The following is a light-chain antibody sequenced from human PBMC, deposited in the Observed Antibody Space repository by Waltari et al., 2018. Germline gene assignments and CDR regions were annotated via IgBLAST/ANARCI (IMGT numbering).Light chain of an antibody. J-gene: IGLJ3*02. CDR3: GTWDTSLNAGV. V-gene: IGLV1-51*01. Sequence: QSVLPQPPSVSAAPGQKVTIPCSDCHSTIGTRFLSWYQNHPGTAPKLLIYADDKRPSGIPDRFSGSKSGTSASLVITGLQTGDEADFYCGTWDTSLNAGVFGGGTAVTVL. CDR2: ADD. CDR1: HSTIGTRF.